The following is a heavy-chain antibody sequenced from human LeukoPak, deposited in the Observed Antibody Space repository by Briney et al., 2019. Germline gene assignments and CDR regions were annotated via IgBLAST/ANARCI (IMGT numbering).Heavy chain of an antibody. CDR2: INHSGST. Sequence: SETLSLTCAVYGGSFSGYYWSWIRQPPGKGLEWIGEINHSGSTNYNPSLKSRVTISVDTSKNQFSLKLSSVTAADTAVYYCARRWEYDFWSDFSVDAFDIWGQGTMVTVSS. CDR1: GGSFSGYY. D-gene: IGHD3-3*01. CDR3: ARRWEYDFWSDFSVDAFDI. J-gene: IGHJ3*02. V-gene: IGHV4-34*01.